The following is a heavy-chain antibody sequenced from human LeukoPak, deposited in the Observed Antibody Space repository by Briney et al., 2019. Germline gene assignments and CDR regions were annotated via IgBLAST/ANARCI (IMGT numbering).Heavy chain of an antibody. D-gene: IGHD2-15*01. CDR3: TRVNNRYSDF. V-gene: IGHV3-7*01. CDR1: GFTFSNFW. CDR2: IRQDGVEK. Sequence: PGGSLRLSCAASGFTFSNFWMTWVRQAPGKGLEWVAHIRQDGVEKYYVDSVRGRFNISRDNAKNSMNLQMNGLRVEDTAVYYCTRVNNRYSDFWSQGSLVIVSS. J-gene: IGHJ4*02.